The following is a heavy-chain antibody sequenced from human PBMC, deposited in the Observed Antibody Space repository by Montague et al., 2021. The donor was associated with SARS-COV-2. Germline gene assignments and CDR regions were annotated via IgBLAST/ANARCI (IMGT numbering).Heavy chain of an antibody. CDR2: LFYGGTS. V-gene: IGHV4-39*01. CDR3: VAEWLAIYYFDF. J-gene: IGHJ4*02. Sequence: SETLSLTCTVAGGSISSSNYYSGWIRQPPGRGLEWMGSLFYGGTSFYKPSHNSRVTISVDTSKNLFSLRLSSVTAADTAVYYCVAEWLAIYYFDFWGQGTLVTVSS. CDR1: GGSISSSNYY. D-gene: IGHD6-19*01.